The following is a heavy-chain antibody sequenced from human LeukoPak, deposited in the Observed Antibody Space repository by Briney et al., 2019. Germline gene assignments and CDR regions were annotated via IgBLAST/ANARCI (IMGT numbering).Heavy chain of an antibody. V-gene: IGHV3-23*01. D-gene: IGHD2-15*01. CDR2: ISGSGGSA. J-gene: IGHJ4*02. CDR3: AKGAREGGTSYSAIDY. CDR1: GFTFSSYA. Sequence: GGSLRLSCVASGFTFSSYAMSWVRQAPGKGLQWVSVISGSGGSAYYADFVKGRFTLSRDNSKNTLDLQMNSLRAEDTALYYCAKGAREGGTSYSAIDYWGQGTLVIVSS.